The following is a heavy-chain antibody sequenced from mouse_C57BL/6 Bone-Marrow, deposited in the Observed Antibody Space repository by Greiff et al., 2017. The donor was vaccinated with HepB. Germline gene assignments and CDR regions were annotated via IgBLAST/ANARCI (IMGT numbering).Heavy chain of an antibody. CDR1: GYTFTSYG. D-gene: IGHD2-4*01. CDR2: IYPRSGNT. V-gene: IGHV1-81*01. CDR3: ANDYDWYFDV. J-gene: IGHJ1*03. Sequence: VQVVESGAELARPGASVKLSCKASGYTFTSYGISWVKQRTGQGLEWIGEIYPRSGNTYYNEKFKGKATLTADKSSSTSYMELRSLTSEDSAVYFCANDYDWYFDVWGTGTTVTVSS.